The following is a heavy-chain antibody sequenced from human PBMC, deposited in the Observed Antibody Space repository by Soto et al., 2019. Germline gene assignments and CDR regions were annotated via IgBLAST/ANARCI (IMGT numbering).Heavy chain of an antibody. D-gene: IGHD3-22*01. CDR2: IYYSEST. Sequence: SETLSLTCTVSGGSISSGYYWGWIRQSPGKGLEWIANIYYSESTYYNPSHKRRITISVDTPKNQFSLTLNSVTASDTSVYYCARLFYDSSGFDSWGQGTLVTVSS. CDR1: GGSISSGYY. V-gene: IGHV4-39*01. CDR3: ARLFYDSSGFDS. J-gene: IGHJ4*02.